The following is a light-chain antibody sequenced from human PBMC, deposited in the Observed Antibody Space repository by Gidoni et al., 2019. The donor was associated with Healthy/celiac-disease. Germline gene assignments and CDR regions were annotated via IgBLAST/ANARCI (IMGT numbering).Light chain of an antibody. J-gene: IGKJ1*01. V-gene: IGKV3-20*01. CDR1: QSVSSSY. CDR2: GAS. CDR3: QQYGSAPRT. Sequence: VLTQSPGTLSLSPAERATLSCRASQSVSSSYLAWYQQKPGQAPRLLIYGASSRATGIPDRFSGSGSGTDFTLTISRLEPEDFAVYYCQQYGSAPRTFGQGTKVEIK.